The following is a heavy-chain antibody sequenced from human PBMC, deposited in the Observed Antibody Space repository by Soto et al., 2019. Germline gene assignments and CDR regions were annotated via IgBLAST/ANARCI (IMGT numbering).Heavy chain of an antibody. CDR2: VSKDGSDK. J-gene: IGHJ4*02. D-gene: IGHD2-21*02. CDR3: ARSYCGDNCALDY. Sequence: SLRLSCAASGFIFSSFPMHWVRQAPGKGLEWVAVVSKDGSDKHYADSVKGRFTISRDNSEYTLHLQMNSLRPEDTGVYYCARSYCGDNCALDYWGQGTPVTVSS. CDR1: GFIFSSFP. V-gene: IGHV3-30-3*01.